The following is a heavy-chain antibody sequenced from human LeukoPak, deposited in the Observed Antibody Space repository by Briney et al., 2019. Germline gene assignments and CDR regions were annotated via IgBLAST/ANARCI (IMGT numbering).Heavy chain of an antibody. D-gene: IGHD5-18*01. CDR1: GFTFSSYA. Sequence: GGSLRLSCAASGFTFSSYAMSWVCQAPGKGLEWVSAISGSGGSTYYADSVKGRFTISRDNSKNTLYLQMNSLRAEDTAVYYCAKDKSDTAMVPWYLAFRDYWGQGTLVTVSS. CDR3: AKDKSDTAMVPWYLAFRDY. V-gene: IGHV3-23*01. CDR2: ISGSGGST. J-gene: IGHJ4*02.